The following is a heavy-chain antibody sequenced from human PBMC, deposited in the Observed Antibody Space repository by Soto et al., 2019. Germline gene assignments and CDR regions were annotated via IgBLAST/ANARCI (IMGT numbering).Heavy chain of an antibody. D-gene: IGHD3-16*01. CDR2: ISYDGSNK. J-gene: IGHJ6*02. V-gene: IGHV3-30*18. CDR3: AQDAVRGGRIYYYYGMDV. Sequence: QVQLVESGGGVVQPGRSLRLSCAASGFTFSGYGMHWVRQAPGKGLEWVAIISYDGSNKYYADSVKGRFTISRDNSKNTLYLQMDSLRAEDTAVYYCAQDAVRGGRIYYYYGMDVWGQGTTVTVSS. CDR1: GFTFSGYG.